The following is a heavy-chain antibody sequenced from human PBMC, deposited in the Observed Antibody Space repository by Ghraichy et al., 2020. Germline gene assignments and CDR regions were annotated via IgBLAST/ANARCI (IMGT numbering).Heavy chain of an antibody. Sequence: VKVSCKVSGYTLTELSMHWVRQAPGKGLEWMGGFDPEDGETIYAQKFQGRVTMTEDTSTDTAYMELSSLRSEDTAVYYCATDQTVAGTPGPFDYWGQGTLVIVSS. CDR1: GYTLTELS. V-gene: IGHV1-24*01. CDR2: FDPEDGET. D-gene: IGHD6-19*01. J-gene: IGHJ4*02. CDR3: ATDQTVAGTPGPFDY.